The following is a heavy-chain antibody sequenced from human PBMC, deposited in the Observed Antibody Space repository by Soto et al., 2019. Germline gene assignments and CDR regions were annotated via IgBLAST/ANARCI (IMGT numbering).Heavy chain of an antibody. CDR1: CFTFSNAW. V-gene: IGHV3-15*07. D-gene: IGHD2-15*01. CDR2: IKSKTDGGTT. CDR3: TTAEIIGYCSGGSCPYYYYYYGMDV. Sequence: PGGSLRLSCAASCFTFSNAWMNWVRQAPGKGLEWVGRIKSKTDGGTTDYAAPVKGRFTISRDDSKNTLYLQMNSLKTEDTAVYYCTTAEIIGYCSGGSCPYYYYYYGMDVWGQGTTVTVAS. J-gene: IGHJ6*02.